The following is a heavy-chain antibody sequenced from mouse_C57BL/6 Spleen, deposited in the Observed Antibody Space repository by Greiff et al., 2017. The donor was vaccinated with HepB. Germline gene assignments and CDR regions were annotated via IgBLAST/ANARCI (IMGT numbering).Heavy chain of an antibody. CDR2: IWGVGST. D-gene: IGHD1-1*01. CDR3: ASDYGGGFAY. J-gene: IGHJ3*01. V-gene: IGHV2-6*01. CDR1: GFSLTSYG. Sequence: VMLVESGPGLVAPSQSLSITCTVSGFSLTSYGVDWVRQSPGKGLEWLGVIWGVGSTNYNSALKSRLSISKDNSKSQVFLKMNSLQTDDTAMYYCASDYGGGFAYWGQGTLVTVSA.